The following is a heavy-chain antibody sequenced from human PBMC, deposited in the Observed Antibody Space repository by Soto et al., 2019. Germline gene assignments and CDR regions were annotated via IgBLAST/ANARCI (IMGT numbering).Heavy chain of an antibody. CDR3: AGQAFTIAAASYGRSNWFDP. D-gene: IGHD6-25*01. Sequence: SETLSLTCSASGGSITSSSHFWGWVRQPPGKGLEWIGTIYFTGNTYYTPSLKSRLTMSIDTSKNEFSLRLNSVTAADTAVYYCAGQAFTIAAASYGRSNWFDPWGPGTLVTVSS. CDR1: GGSITSSSHF. J-gene: IGHJ5*02. CDR2: IYFTGNT. V-gene: IGHV4-39*01.